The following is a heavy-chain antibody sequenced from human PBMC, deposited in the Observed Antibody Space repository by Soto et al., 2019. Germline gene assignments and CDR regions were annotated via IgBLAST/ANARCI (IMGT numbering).Heavy chain of an antibody. CDR1: GYTFTAHY. CDR2: MNPNSGDT. CDR3: ESGRPIFGVHYSWFDP. Sequence: QVQLVQSGAEVKKPGASVKVSCKASGYTFTAHYMHWVRQAPGQGPEWMGWMNPNSGDTNYAQKFQGWVTMTRDTSINPAYMEVTRLTSDDTAVYYCESGRPIFGVHYSWFDPWGQGTLVIVSS. D-gene: IGHD3-3*01. J-gene: IGHJ5*02. V-gene: IGHV1-2*04.